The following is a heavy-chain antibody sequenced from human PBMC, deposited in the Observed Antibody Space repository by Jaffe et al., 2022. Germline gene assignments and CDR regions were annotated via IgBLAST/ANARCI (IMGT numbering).Heavy chain of an antibody. J-gene: IGHJ6*03. V-gene: IGHV4-61*02. CDR2: IYTSGST. CDR3: ARDVQEYQLPHYYYYYYMDV. CDR1: GGSISSGSYY. Sequence: QVQLQESGPGLVKPSQTLSLTCTVSGGSISSGSYYWSWIRQPAGKGLEWIGRIYTSGSTNYNPSLKSRVTISVDTSKNQFSLKLSSVTAADTAVYYCARDVQEYQLPHYYYYYYMDVWGKGTTVTVSS. D-gene: IGHD2-2*01.